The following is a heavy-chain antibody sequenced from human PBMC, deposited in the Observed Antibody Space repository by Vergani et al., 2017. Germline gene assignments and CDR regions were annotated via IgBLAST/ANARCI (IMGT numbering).Heavy chain of an antibody. J-gene: IGHJ4*02. CDR3: AKDTSSSSDPFDY. CDR1: GFTFRSYA. D-gene: IGHD6-6*01. CDR2: ISGSGGST. V-gene: IGHV3-23*01. Sequence: EVQLLESGGGLVQPGGSLRLSCAASGFTFRSYAMSWVRQAPGKGLEWVSAISGSGGSTYYADSVKGRFTISRDNCKNTLYLQMNSLRAEDTAVYYCAKDTSSSSDPFDYWGQGTLVTVSS.